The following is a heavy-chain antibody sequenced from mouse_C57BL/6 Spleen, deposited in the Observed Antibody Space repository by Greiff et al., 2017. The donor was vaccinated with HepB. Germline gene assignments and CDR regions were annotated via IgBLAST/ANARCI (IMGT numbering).Heavy chain of an antibody. CDR3: ARKDRIKY. J-gene: IGHJ2*01. Sequence: DVKLQESGPGLVKPSQSLSLTCTVPGYSITSGYGWNWIRQFPGNKLEWMGYISYSGSTNYNPSLKSRISITRDTSKNQFFLQLNSVTTEDTATYYCARKDRIKYWGQGTTLTVSS. D-gene: IGHD2-14*01. V-gene: IGHV3-2*02. CDR1: GYSITSGYG. CDR2: ISYSGST.